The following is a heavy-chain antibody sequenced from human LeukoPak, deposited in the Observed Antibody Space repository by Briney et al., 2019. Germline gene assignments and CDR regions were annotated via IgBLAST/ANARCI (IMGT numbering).Heavy chain of an antibody. CDR1: GGSFSGYY. J-gene: IGHJ4*02. V-gene: IGHV4-34*01. D-gene: IGHD6-13*01. Sequence: SETLSLTCAVYGGSFSGYYWSWIRQPPGKGLERIGEINHSGSTNYNPSLKSRVTISVDTSKNQFSLKLSSVTAADTAVYYCARRIAATKDWGQGTLVTVSS. CDR2: INHSGST. CDR3: ARRIAATKD.